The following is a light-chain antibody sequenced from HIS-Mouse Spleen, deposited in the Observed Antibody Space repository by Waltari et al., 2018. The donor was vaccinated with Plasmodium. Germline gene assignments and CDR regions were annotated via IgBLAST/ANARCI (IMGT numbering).Light chain of an antibody. CDR3: YSTDSSGNHRV. Sequence: SYELTQPPSVSVSQGQTARITCYGDALPKKYAYWYKQKSGQAPVLVIYEDSKRPSGIPERFSGSSSGTMATLTISGAQVEDEADYYCYSTDSSGNHRVFGGGTKLTVL. CDR1: ALPKKY. V-gene: IGLV3-10*01. CDR2: EDS. J-gene: IGLJ3*02.